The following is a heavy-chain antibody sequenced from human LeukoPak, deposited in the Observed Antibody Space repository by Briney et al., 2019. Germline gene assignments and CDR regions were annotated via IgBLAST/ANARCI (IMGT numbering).Heavy chain of an antibody. CDR3: AREVVASQGHIDY. V-gene: IGHV4-59*01. CDR1: VRPISIYH. CDR2: IYYSGST. Sequence: SDTLTLPCTVSVRPISIYHWRWPRHPPGEAVVWIGFIYYSGSTNYNPSLRSRVTISVDTSKNQFSLKLTSVTAADTAVYYCAREVVASQGHIDYWGQGTLVTVSS. D-gene: IGHD2-15*01. J-gene: IGHJ4*02.